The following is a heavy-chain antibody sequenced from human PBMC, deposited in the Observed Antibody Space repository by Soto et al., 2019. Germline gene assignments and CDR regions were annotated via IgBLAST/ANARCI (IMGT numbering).Heavy chain of an antibody. V-gene: IGHV3-64D*06. Sequence: EVQLVESGGGLVQPGGSLRLSCSASGFTFGNYAMHWVRLAPGKGLEYVSTISSNGGSTYYADSVKGRFSISSDNSKNTVYLQMTTLRAEDTAVYYCVKDFLGSTSSYGMDVWGQRTAVTVSS. D-gene: IGHD2-2*01. CDR2: ISSNGGST. CDR1: GFTFGNYA. J-gene: IGHJ6*02. CDR3: VKDFLGSTSSYGMDV.